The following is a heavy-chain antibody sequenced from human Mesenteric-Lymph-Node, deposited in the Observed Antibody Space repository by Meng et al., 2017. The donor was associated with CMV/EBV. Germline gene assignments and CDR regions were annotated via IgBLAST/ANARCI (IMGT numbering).Heavy chain of an antibody. CDR1: GYTFTGYY. CDR3: ARGHIVVVVTATWSSGWFDP. V-gene: IGHV1-2*02. Sequence: ASVKVSCKASGYTFTGYYMHWVRQAPGQGLEWMGWINPNSGGTNYAQKFQGRVTITTDESTSTAYMELSSLRSDDTAVYYCARGHIVVVVTATWSSGWFDPWGQGTLVTVSS. CDR2: INPNSGGT. D-gene: IGHD2-15*01. J-gene: IGHJ5*02.